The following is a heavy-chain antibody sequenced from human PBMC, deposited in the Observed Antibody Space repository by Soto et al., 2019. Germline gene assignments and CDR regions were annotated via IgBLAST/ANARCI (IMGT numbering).Heavy chain of an antibody. CDR2: LSGSGGST. Sequence: PGGSLRLSCAASGFTFSSYAMSWVRQAPGKGLEWVSGLSGSGGSTYYADSVKGRFTISRDNAKNSLYLQMNSLRDEDTAVYYCVRGWGEMNYDFWSGPFRGQGTMVTVSS. D-gene: IGHD3-3*01. V-gene: IGHV3-23*01. J-gene: IGHJ3*01. CDR3: VRGWGEMNYDFWSGPF. CDR1: GFTFSSYA.